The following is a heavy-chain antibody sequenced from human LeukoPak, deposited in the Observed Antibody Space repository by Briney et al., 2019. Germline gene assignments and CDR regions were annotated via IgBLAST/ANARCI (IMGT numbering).Heavy chain of an antibody. CDR2: ISHSGST. CDR1: GGSFSGYY. CDR3: ARERAYYGSGRLRVFDY. J-gene: IGHJ4*02. V-gene: IGHV4-34*01. D-gene: IGHD3-10*01. Sequence: SETLSLTCAVYGGSFSGYYWSWIRQPPGKGLEWIGEISHSGSTNYNPSLKSGGTISVDTSKNQFSLKLSSVTAADTAVYYCARERAYYGSGRLRVFDYWGQGTLVTVSS.